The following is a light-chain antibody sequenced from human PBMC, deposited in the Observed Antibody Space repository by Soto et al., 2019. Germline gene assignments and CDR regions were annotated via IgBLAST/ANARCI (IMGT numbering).Light chain of an antibody. CDR3: LQDATYPWT. J-gene: IGKJ1*01. CDR1: QAIRTS. CDR2: AAS. Sequence: ANQITHSPSSLSASVGDKVTITCRASQAIRTSLVWYQQKSGKAPSLLIAAASSRHSGVPSRFSGSGFGTDFNLTINGLQPEDFATYYCLQDATYPWTFGQGTRVDIK. V-gene: IGKV1-6*01.